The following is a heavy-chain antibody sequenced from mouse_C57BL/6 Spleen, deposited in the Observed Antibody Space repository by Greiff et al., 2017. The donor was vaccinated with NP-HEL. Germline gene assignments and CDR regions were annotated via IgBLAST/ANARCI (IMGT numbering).Heavy chain of an antibody. Sequence: QVQLQQPGAELVMPGASVKLSCKASGYTFTSYWMHWVKQRPGQGLEWIGEIDPSDSYTNYNQKFKGESTLTVDKSSSTAYMQLSSLTSEDSAVYYCARGGYWGQGTTLTVSS. CDR3: ARGGY. CDR2: IDPSDSYT. V-gene: IGHV1-69*01. CDR1: GYTFTSYW. J-gene: IGHJ2*01.